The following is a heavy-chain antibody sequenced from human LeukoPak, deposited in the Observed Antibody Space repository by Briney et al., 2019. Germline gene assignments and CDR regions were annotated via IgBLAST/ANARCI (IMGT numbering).Heavy chain of an antibody. J-gene: IGHJ6*03. Sequence: ASVKVSCKASGYTFTGYYMHWVRQAPGQGPEWMGWINPNSGGTNYAQKFQGRVTMTRDTSISTAYMELSRLRSDDTAVYYCARDLEAVAGKTNYYYYYMDVWGKGTTVTISS. CDR1: GYTFTGYY. V-gene: IGHV1-2*02. CDR2: INPNSGGT. CDR3: ARDLEAVAGKTNYYYYYMDV. D-gene: IGHD6-19*01.